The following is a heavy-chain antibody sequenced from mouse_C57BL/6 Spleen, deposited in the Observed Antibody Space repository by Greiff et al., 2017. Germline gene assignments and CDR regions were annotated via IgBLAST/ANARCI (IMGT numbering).Heavy chain of an antibody. CDR3: AREGTAQAPFFDY. CDR2: IYPGDGDT. V-gene: IGHV1-82*01. D-gene: IGHD3-2*02. Sequence: QVQLQQSGPELVKPGASVKISCKASGYAFSSSWMNWVKQRPGKGLEWIGRIYPGDGDTNYNGKFKGKATLTADNSSSTAYMQLSSLTSEDSAVYFCAREGTAQAPFFDYWGQGTTLTVSS. J-gene: IGHJ2*01. CDR1: GYAFSSSW.